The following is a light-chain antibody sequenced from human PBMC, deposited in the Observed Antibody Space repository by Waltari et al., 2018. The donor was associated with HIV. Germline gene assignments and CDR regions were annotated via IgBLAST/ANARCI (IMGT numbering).Light chain of an antibody. CDR2: DVS. Sequence: QSALTQPASVSGSPGQSITISCTGTSSDVGGYNYVSWSQQHPGKAPKHMIYDVSKRPSGVSNLFSCYKSGKPASLTISGLQAEDEADYYCCSYAGSSTHVVFGGGTKLTVL. J-gene: IGLJ2*01. CDR3: CSYAGSSTHVV. V-gene: IGLV2-23*02. CDR1: SSDVGGYNY.